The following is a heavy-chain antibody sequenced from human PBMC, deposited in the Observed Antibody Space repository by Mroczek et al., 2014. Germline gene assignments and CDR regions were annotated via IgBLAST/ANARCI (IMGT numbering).Heavy chain of an antibody. J-gene: IGHJ5*02. CDR1: GGSFSGYY. CDR2: INHSGST. CDR3: ARGLISVVVVEYPNWFDP. V-gene: IGHV4-34*01. Sequence: QVQLQQWGAGLLKPSETLSLTCAVYGGSFSGYYWSWIRQPPGKGLEWIGEINHSGSTNYNPSLKSRVTISVDTSKNQFSLKLSSVTAADTAVYYCARGLISVVVVEYPNWFDPWGQGTLVTVSS. D-gene: IGHD2-2*01.